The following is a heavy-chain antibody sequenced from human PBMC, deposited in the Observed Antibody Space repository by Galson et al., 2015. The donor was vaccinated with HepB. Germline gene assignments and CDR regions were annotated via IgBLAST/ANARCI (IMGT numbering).Heavy chain of an antibody. J-gene: IGHJ4*02. CDR3: AKDLGDYGGNSGPDY. V-gene: IGHV3-9*01. Sequence: LRLSCAASGFTFDDYAMHWVRQAPGKGLEWVSGISWNSGSIGYADSVKGRFTISRDNAKNSLYLQMNSLRAEDTALYYCAKDLGDYGGNSGPDYWGQGTLVTVSS. CDR2: ISWNSGSI. D-gene: IGHD4-23*01. CDR1: GFTFDDYA.